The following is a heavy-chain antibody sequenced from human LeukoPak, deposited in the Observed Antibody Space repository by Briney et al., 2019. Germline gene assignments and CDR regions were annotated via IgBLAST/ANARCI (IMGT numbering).Heavy chain of an antibody. CDR2: IYYSGST. Sequence: SETLSLTCNVSGGSISSSSYYWGWIRQPPGKGLEWIGSIYYSGSTYYNPSLKSRVTVSVDTSKNQFSLKLSSVTAADTAVYYCARHGPVVVKTHDAFDIWGQGTMVTVSS. CDR1: GGSISSSSYY. V-gene: IGHV4-39*07. CDR3: ARHGPVVVKTHDAFDI. J-gene: IGHJ3*02. D-gene: IGHD2-15*01.